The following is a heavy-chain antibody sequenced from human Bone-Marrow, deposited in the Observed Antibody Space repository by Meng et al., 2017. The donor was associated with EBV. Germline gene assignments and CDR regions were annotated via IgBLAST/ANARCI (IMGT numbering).Heavy chain of an antibody. D-gene: IGHD3-10*01. V-gene: IGHV3-23*04. Sequence: VRRVGSGGGLVQPGGSLRRSCAASGFTFSSYAMSWVSQAPGKGLEWVSAISGSGGSTYYADSVKGRFTISRDNSKNTLYLQMNSLRAEDTAVYYCAKSGASVTMVRGVPSKINPNWFDPWGQGTLVTVSS. CDR3: AKSGASVTMVRGVPSKINPNWFDP. CDR2: ISGSGGST. CDR1: GFTFSSYA. J-gene: IGHJ5*02.